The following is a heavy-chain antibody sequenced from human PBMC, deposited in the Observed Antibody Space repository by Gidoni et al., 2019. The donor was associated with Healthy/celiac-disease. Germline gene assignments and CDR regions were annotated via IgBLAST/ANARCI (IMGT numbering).Heavy chain of an antibody. J-gene: IGHJ6*03. Sequence: EVQLVESGGGLVQPGGSLRLSCAASGFPFSSYSMNWVRQAPGKGLEWVSYISSSSSTIYYADSVKARFTISRDNAKNSLYLQMNSLRDEDTAVYYCARVPYGDYSYYYMDVWGKGTTVTVSS. CDR3: ARVPYGDYSYYYMDV. D-gene: IGHD4-17*01. CDR2: ISSSSSTI. CDR1: GFPFSSYS. V-gene: IGHV3-48*02.